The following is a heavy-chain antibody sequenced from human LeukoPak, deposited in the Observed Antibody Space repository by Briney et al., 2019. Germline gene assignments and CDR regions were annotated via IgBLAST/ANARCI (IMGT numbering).Heavy chain of an antibody. V-gene: IGHV3-23*01. D-gene: IGHD2-21*02. CDR2: ISGSGGST. Sequence: PGGSLRLSCAASGFTFSSYGMSWVRQAPGKGLEWVSAISGSGGSTYYADSVKGRFTISRDNSKNTLYLQMNSLRAEDTAVYYCAKDRLVVTAGDDWGQGTLVTVSS. J-gene: IGHJ4*02. CDR1: GFTFSSYG. CDR3: AKDRLVVTAGDD.